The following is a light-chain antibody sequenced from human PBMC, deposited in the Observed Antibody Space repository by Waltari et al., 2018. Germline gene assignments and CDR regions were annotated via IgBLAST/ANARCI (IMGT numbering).Light chain of an antibody. CDR2: AAS. CDR1: RSVSYNY. V-gene: IGKV3-20*01. Sequence: DIVLPQSPGTLSLSPGERASLTCRASRSVSYNYLAWYQQKPGQAPRLLIYAASSRATGIPDRFSGSGSGTDFTLTITRVEPEDFAVYYCQQYGSSPWTFGQGTKVDIK. J-gene: IGKJ1*01. CDR3: QQYGSSPWT.